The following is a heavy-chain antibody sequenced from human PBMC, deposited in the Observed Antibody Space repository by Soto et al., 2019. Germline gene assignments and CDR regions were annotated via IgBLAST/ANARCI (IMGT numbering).Heavy chain of an antibody. J-gene: IGHJ6*03. V-gene: IGHV3-74*01. Sequence: GGSLRLSCAASGFTFSSYWMHWVRQAPGKGLVWVSRINSDGSSTSYADSVKGRFTISRDNAKNTLYLQMNSLRAEDTAVYYCARVGPYRSSRGFYYYMDVWGKGTTVTVAS. CDR1: GFTFSSYW. D-gene: IGHD6-6*01. CDR2: INSDGSST. CDR3: ARVGPYRSSRGFYYYMDV.